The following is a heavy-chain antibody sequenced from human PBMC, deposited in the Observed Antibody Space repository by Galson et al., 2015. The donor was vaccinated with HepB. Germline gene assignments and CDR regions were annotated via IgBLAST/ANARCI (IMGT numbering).Heavy chain of an antibody. CDR2: ISYDGSFR. CDR3: AKGGPGRIGMMISGALGFDP. V-gene: IGHV3-30*18. CDR1: GFSFSNYA. D-gene: IGHD3-16*01. J-gene: IGHJ5*02. Sequence: SLRLSCASSGFSFSNYAIHWVRQAPGKGLEWMAVISYDGSFRYYSDSVKGRFTVSRAPSRSILYLQMNSLRVDDTAVYYCAKGGPGRIGMMISGALGFDPGGQGTLVIVAS.